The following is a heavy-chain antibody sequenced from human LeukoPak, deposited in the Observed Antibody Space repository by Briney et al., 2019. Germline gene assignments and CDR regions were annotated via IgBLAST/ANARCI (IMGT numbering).Heavy chain of an antibody. D-gene: IGHD2-2*01. CDR3: ATLRCSSTSCPYGMDV. CDR2: IDPSDSYT. CDR1: GYSFTSYW. V-gene: IGHV5-10-1*01. J-gene: IGHJ6*04. Sequence: GESLKISCKGSGYSFTSYWISWVRQMPGKGLEWMGRIDPSDSYTNYSPSFQGHVTISADKSTSTAYLQWSSLKASDTAMYYCATLRCSSTSCPYGMDVWGKGTTVTVSS.